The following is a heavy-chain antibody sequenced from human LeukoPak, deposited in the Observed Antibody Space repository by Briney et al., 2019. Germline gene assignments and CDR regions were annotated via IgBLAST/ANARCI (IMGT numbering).Heavy chain of an antibody. Sequence: SETLSLTCTVSGGPLNNHYYSWVRQPPGKGLEWIGYIYYSGSTNYNPSLKSRVTISVDTSKNQFSLKLSSVTAADTAVYYCARDGGTYYDFWSGSHYMDVWGKGTTVTVSS. V-gene: IGHV4-59*11. J-gene: IGHJ6*03. CDR2: IYYSGST. D-gene: IGHD3-3*01. CDR1: GGPLNNHY. CDR3: ARDGGTYYDFWSGSHYMDV.